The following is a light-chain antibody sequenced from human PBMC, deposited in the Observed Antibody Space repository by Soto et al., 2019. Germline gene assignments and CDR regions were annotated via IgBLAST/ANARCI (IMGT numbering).Light chain of an antibody. CDR2: DAS. Sequence: EIVLTQSPATLSLSPGERATLSCRASQSVGSSLAWYQQKPGQAPRLLIYDASNRATGIPARFSGSGSVTDFTLTITILEPEDFAVYYCQQRSNWPLTFCGGTKVEIK. J-gene: IGKJ4*01. V-gene: IGKV3-11*01. CDR3: QQRSNWPLT. CDR1: QSVGSS.